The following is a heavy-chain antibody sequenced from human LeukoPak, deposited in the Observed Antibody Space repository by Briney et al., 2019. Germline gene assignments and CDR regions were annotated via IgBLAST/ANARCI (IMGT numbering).Heavy chain of an antibody. V-gene: IGHV1-3*01. CDR1: GYTFTSYA. Sequence: GASVKVSCKASGYTFTSYAMHWVRQAPGQRLEWMGWINAGNGNTKYSQKFQGRVTITRDTSASTAYMELSSLRSEDTVVYYCARVGIAAAGTHPTKYFQHWGRAPWSPSPQ. J-gene: IGHJ1*01. CDR2: INAGNGNT. D-gene: IGHD6-13*01. CDR3: ARVGIAAAGTHPTKYFQH.